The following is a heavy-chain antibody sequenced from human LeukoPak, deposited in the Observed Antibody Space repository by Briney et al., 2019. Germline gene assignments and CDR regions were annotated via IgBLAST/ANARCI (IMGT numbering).Heavy chain of an antibody. J-gene: IGHJ4*02. CDR3: ARDTNYYGSGKNYFDY. D-gene: IGHD3-10*01. CDR2: ISYDGSNK. CDR1: GFTFSSYG. V-gene: IGHV3-30*03. Sequence: GRSLRLSCAASGFTFSSYGMHWVRQAPGKGLEWVAVISYDGSNKYYADSVKGRFTISRDNSKNTLYLQMNSLRAEDTAVYYCARDTNYYGSGKNYFDYWGQGTLVTVSS.